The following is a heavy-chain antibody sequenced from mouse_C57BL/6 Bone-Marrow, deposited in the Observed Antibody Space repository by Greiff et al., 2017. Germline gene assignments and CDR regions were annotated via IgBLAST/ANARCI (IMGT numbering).Heavy chain of an antibody. D-gene: IGHD1-1*01. Sequence: QVQLRRSEAELVRPGAPLKLSCKAPGSTFPDYYLNWVKRRPGQGLEWIARIYPGSGNTYYNEKFKGKATLTAEKSSSTAYMQLSSLTSEDSAVYFCARGDYGSSYWYFDVWGTGTTVTVSS. CDR2: IYPGSGNT. V-gene: IGHV1-76*01. CDR1: GSTFPDYY. J-gene: IGHJ1*03. CDR3: ARGDYGSSYWYFDV.